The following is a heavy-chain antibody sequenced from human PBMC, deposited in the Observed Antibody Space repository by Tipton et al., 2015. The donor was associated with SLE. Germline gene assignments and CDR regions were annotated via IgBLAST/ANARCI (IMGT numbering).Heavy chain of an antibody. CDR1: GFTFSGYW. Sequence: SLRLSCAASGFTFSGYWLSWVRQAPGKGLQWVANIKLDGSDKYYVDSVKGRFTVSRDNAKNSMYLQMDILRAEDTGVYYCAKEDLGNFEYWGQGTLVTVSS. J-gene: IGHJ4*02. CDR2: IKLDGSDK. CDR3: AKEDLGNFEY. V-gene: IGHV3-7*01. D-gene: IGHD3-16*01.